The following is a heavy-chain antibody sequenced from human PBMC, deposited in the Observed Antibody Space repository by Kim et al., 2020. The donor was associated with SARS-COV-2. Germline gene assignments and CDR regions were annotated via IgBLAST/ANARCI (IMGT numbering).Heavy chain of an antibody. Sequence: VKGRFTISRDKSKSTLYLQRNSLRAEDTAVYYCARDVAGSQTLPENYFDYWGQGTLVTVSS. V-gene: IGHV3-30*07. J-gene: IGHJ4*02. D-gene: IGHD3-10*01. CDR3: ARDVAGSQTLPENYFDY.